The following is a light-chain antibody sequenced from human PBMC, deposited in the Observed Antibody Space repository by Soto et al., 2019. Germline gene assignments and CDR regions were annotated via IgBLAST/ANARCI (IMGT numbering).Light chain of an antibody. CDR2: DAS. V-gene: IGKV3-20*01. CDR3: QQYGTSPRT. CDR1: QSVSNNY. Sequence: EIVLTQPPVTLSLPPGETATLSSRSSQSVSNNYLAWYQQKPGQAPRLLIYDASSRATGIPDRFSGGGSGTDFTLTISRLEPEDFAVYYCQQYGTSPRTFGQGTKVDI. J-gene: IGKJ1*01.